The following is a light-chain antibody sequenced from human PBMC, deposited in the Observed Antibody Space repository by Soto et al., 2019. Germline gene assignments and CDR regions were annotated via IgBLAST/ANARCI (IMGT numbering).Light chain of an antibody. CDR1: TSNIGGNT. J-gene: IGLJ2*01. Sequence: QSVLTQPPSASGTPGQRVTISGSGSTSNIGGNTVDWYQLLPGTAPKLLIYTNNQRPSGVPDRFSGSKSGTSASLAISGLQSEDEADYYCAAWDDSLNGPVFGGGTKLTVL. CDR3: AAWDDSLNGPV. CDR2: TNN. V-gene: IGLV1-44*01.